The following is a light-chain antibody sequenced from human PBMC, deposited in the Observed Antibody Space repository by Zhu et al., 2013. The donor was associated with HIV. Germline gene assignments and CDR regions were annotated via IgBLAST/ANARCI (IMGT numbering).Light chain of an antibody. Sequence: QSVLIQPPSASGAPGQRVTISCSGSTSNIGSHTVNWYGQVPGTAPKLLIYGNDNRPSGVPDRFSGSKSGASASLAITGLQAEDEADYYCQSYASSLSGSVVFGGGTKLTVL. CDR2: GND. CDR3: QSYASSLSGSVV. V-gene: IGLV1-40*01. J-gene: IGLJ2*01. CDR1: TSNIGSHT.